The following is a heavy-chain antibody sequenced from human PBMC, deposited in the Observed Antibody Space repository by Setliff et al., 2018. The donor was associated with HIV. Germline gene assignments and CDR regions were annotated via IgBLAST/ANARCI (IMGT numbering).Heavy chain of an antibody. V-gene: IGHV4-59*12. CDR1: GGSINTFY. D-gene: IGHD1-1*01. CDR2: VYYTGSA. J-gene: IGHJ4*02. Sequence: SETLSLTCTVSGGSINTFYWTWIRQPPGKGLEWIGHVYYTGSANYNPSLQSRVTISVDTSKNQFSLMLGSMTAADTAVYYCARERLSRLGFDYWGQGTLVTVSS. CDR3: ARERLSRLGFDY.